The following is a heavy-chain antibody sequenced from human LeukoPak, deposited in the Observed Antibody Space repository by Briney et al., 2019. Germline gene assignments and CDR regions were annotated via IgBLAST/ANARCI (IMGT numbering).Heavy chain of an antibody. J-gene: IGHJ4*02. Sequence: SVKVSCKASGGTFSSYAISWVRQAPGQGLEWMGGIIPIFGTANYAQKFQGRVTITADESTSTAYMELSSLRSEDTAVYYCAREGPVPTLFDYWGQGTLVTASS. V-gene: IGHV1-69*01. CDR3: AREGPVPTLFDY. D-gene: IGHD1-1*01. CDR1: GGTFSSYA. CDR2: IIPIFGTA.